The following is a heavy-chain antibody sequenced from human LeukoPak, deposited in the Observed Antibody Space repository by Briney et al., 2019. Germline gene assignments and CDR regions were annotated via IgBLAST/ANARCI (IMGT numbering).Heavy chain of an antibody. J-gene: IGHJ4*02. CDR3: ARDVGYSYGLELFDY. CDR2: IYYSGYT. D-gene: IGHD5-18*01. Sequence: SETLSLTCTVSGGSISSYYWSWIRQPPGKGLEWIGDIYYSGYTNYNPSLKSRVTISVDTSKNQFSLKLRSVTAADTAVYYCARDVGYSYGLELFDYWGQGTLVTVSS. CDR1: GGSISSYY. V-gene: IGHV4-59*01.